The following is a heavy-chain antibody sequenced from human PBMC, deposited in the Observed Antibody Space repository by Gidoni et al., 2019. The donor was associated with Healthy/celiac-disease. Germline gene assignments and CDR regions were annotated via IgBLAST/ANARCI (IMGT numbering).Heavy chain of an antibody. J-gene: IGHJ5*02. D-gene: IGHD5-12*01. V-gene: IGHV3-9*01. CDR2: ISWNSGSI. CDR3: AKDPGDGYNFKVGGWFDP. CDR1: GFTFDDSA. Sequence: EVQLVESGGGLVQPGRSLRLSCAASGFTFDDSAMHWVRQAPGKGLEWVSGISWNSGSIGYADSVKGRFTISRDNAKNSLYLQMNSLRAEDTALYYCAKDPGDGYNFKVGGWFDPWGQGTLVTVSS.